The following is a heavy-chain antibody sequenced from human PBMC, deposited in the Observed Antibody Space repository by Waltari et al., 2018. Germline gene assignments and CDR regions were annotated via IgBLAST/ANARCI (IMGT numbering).Heavy chain of an antibody. V-gene: IGHV4-59*01. D-gene: IGHD3-3*01. J-gene: IGHJ6*02. CDR1: GGSISSYY. Sequence: QVQLQESGPGLVKPSETLSLTCTVSGGSISSYYWSWIRQPPGKGLEWIGYIYYSGSTNYNPSLKSRVTISVDTSKNQFSLKLSSVTAADTAVYYWARDRVNYDFWSGYPGYYGMDVWGQGTTVTVSS. CDR2: IYYSGST. CDR3: ARDRVNYDFWSGYPGYYGMDV.